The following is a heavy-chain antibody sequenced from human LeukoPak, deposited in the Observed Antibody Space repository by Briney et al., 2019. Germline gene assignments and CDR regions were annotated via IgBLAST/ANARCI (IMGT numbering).Heavy chain of an antibody. J-gene: IGHJ4*02. V-gene: IGHV4-39*01. CDR1: GGSISSSSYY. D-gene: IGHD7-27*01. Sequence: SETLSLTCTVSGGSISSSSYYWGWSRQPPGKGLEWIGSIYYSGSTYYNPSLKSRVTISVDTSKNQFSLKLSSVTAADTAVYYCARHRPQLRMAYYFDYWGQGTLVTVSS. CDR3: ARHRPQLRMAYYFDY. CDR2: IYYSGST.